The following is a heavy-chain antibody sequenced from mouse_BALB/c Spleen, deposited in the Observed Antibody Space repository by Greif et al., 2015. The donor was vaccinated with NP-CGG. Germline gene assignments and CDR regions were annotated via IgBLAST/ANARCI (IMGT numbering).Heavy chain of an antibody. J-gene: IGHJ3*01. CDR3: ARDTY. Sequence: VMLVESGPGLVAPSQSLSTTCTVSGFSLTSYGVHWVRQPPGKGLEWLGVIWAGGSTNYNSALMSRLSISKDNSKSQVFLKMNSLQTDDTAMYYCARDTYWGQGTLVTVSA. CDR1: GFSLTSYG. V-gene: IGHV2-9*02. CDR2: IWAGGST.